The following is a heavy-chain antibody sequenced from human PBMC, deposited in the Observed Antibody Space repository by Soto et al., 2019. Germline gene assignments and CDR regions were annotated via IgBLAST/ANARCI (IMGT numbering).Heavy chain of an antibody. J-gene: IGHJ4*02. CDR1: GFTFSSHD. CDR2: IWSDGTNK. V-gene: IGHV3-33*01. D-gene: IGHD3-16*02. CDR3: ARVPSGTSYHRLNYDH. Sequence: GGSLRLSCAASGFTFSSHDMHWVRQVPGKGLEWVTLIWSDGTNKYYADSVKGRFTVSRDNSKNTMELQMDSLRVEDTAQYFCARVPSGTSYHRLNYDHWGQGTQVTVSS.